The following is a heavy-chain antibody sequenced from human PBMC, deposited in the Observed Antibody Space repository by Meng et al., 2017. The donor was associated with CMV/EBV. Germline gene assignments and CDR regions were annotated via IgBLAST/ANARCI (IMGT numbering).Heavy chain of an antibody. CDR2: IYYSGST. J-gene: IGHJ4*02. V-gene: IGHV4-30-4*08. CDR1: GGSISSGDYY. D-gene: IGHD2/OR15-2a*01. CDR3: ARTGEYPTFDY. Sequence: HVDLRGSGPGPVKPSQTPSLTCTVSGGSISSGDYYWSWIRQPPGKGLEWIGYIYYSGSTYYNPSLKSRVTISVDTSKNQFSLKLSSVTAADTAVYYCARTGEYPTFDYWGQGTLVTVSS.